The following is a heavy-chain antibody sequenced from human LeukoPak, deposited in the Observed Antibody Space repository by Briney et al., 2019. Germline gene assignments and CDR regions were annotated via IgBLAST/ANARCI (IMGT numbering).Heavy chain of an antibody. Sequence: PSETVSLTCTVSGGSLSTSSYYWGWVRQPPGRGLEWIGSIYYSGSTYYNPSLKSRVTVSVDTSKNQFSLKLSSVTAADTAVYYCARRCLLGAGTTWDCYFDYWGQGTLVTVSS. D-gene: IGHD1-1*01. CDR2: IYYSGST. J-gene: IGHJ4*02. CDR3: ARRCLLGAGTTWDCYFDY. CDR1: GGSLSTSSYY. V-gene: IGHV4-39*07.